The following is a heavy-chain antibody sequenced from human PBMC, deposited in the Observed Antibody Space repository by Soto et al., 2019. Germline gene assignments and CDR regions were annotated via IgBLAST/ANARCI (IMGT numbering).Heavy chain of an antibody. CDR1: GGSFSGYY. CDR2: IYHSGST. CDR3: ARGQVVAAQH. Sequence: SETLSLTCAVYGGSFSGYYWSWIQQPPGKGLEWIGYIYHSGSTYYNPSLKSRVTISVDRSKNQFSLKLSSVTAADTAVYYCARGQVVAAQHWGQGTLVTVS. V-gene: IGHV4-34*01. D-gene: IGHD2-15*01. J-gene: IGHJ4*02.